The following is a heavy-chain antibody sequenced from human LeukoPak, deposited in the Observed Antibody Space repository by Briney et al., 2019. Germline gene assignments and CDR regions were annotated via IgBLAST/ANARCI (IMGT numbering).Heavy chain of an antibody. J-gene: IGHJ6*02. CDR1: GGSFSGYY. CDR2: INHSGST. D-gene: IGHD2-2*02. V-gene: IGHV4-34*01. CDR3: ARDSRLDQPLLYSYYYYGMDV. Sequence: SETLSLTCAVYGGSFSGYYWSWIRQPPGKGLEWIGEINHSGSTNYNPSLKSRVTISVDTSKNQFSLKLSSVTAADTAVYYCARDSRLDQPLLYSYYYYGMDVWGQGTTVTVSS.